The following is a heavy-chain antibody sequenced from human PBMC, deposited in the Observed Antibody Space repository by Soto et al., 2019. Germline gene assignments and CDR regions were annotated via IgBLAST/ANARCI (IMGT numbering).Heavy chain of an antibody. D-gene: IGHD3-16*02. CDR3: ARDVPWGVITFGGVIVGGAFDI. CDR2: ISAYNGNT. V-gene: IGHV1-18*01. CDR1: GYTFTSYG. J-gene: IGHJ3*02. Sequence: ASVKVSCKASGYTFTSYGISWVRQAPGQGLEWMGWISAYNGNTNYAQKLQGRVTMTTDTSTSTAYMELRSLRSDDTVVYYCARDVPWGVITFGGVIVGGAFDIWGQGTMVTVSS.